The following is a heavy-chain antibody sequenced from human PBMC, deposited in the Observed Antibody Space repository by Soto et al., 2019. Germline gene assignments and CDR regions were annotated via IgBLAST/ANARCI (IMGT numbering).Heavy chain of an antibody. Sequence: SETLSLTCTVSGGSISSGDYYWSWIRQPPGKGQEWIGYIYYSGSTYYNPSLKSRVTISVDTSKNQFSLKLGSVTAADTAVYYCARSLRFLEWLPKYNWFDPWGQGTLVTVSS. J-gene: IGHJ5*02. D-gene: IGHD3-3*01. CDR1: GGSISSGDYY. CDR2: IYYSGST. V-gene: IGHV4-30-4*01. CDR3: ARSLRFLEWLPKYNWFDP.